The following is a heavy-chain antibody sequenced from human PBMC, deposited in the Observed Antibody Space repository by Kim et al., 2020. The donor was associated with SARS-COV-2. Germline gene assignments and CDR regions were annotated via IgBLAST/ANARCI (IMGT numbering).Heavy chain of an antibody. CDR1: GFTFSSYA. J-gene: IGHJ4*02. D-gene: IGHD2-15*01. CDR2: ISGSGCST. CDR3: ARYCSGGSCYFFDH. V-gene: IGHV3-23*01. Sequence: GGSLRLSCAASGFTFSSYAMSWFPQAPGKGLEWVSAISGSGCSTYYADSVKGRFTISRDNSKNTLYLQMNSLRAEDTVVYYCARYCSGGSCYFFDHWGQGTLVPVSS.